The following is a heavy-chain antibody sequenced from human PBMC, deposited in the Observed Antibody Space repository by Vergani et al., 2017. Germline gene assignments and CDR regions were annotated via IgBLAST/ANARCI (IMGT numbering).Heavy chain of an antibody. CDR2: INSDGSST. V-gene: IGHV3-74*01. Sequence: EVQLVESGGGLVQPGGSLRLSCAASGFTFSSYWMHWVRQAPGKGLVWVSRINSDGSSTSYADSVKGRFTISRDNAKNTLYLQMNSLRAEDTAVYYCARDPGYCSSTSCPKHYYYYMDVWGKGTTVTVSS. CDR3: ARDPGYCSSTSCPKHYYYYMDV. J-gene: IGHJ6*03. CDR1: GFTFSSYW. D-gene: IGHD2-2*01.